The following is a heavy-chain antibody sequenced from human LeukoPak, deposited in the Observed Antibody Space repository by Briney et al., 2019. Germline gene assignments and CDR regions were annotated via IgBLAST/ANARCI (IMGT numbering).Heavy chain of an antibody. CDR2: IRSKAYGGTT. V-gene: IGHV3-49*04. D-gene: IGHD6-25*01. J-gene: IGHJ4*02. Sequence: GGSLRLSCTASGFTFGDYAMSWVRQAPGKGLEWVGFIRSKAYGGTTEYAASVKGRFTISRDDSKSIAYLQMNSLKTEDTAVYYCTRDQRLRYRCYFDYWGQGTLVTVSS. CDR3: TRDQRLRYRCYFDY. CDR1: GFTFGDYA.